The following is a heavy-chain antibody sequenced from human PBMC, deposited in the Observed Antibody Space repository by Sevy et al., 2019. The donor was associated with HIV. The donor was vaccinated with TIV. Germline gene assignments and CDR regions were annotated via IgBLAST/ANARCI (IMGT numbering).Heavy chain of an antibody. CDR1: GYSFTSYW. CDR3: ARLRRGSGRYYYMDV. V-gene: IGHV5-10-1*01. J-gene: IGHJ6*03. CDR2: IDPIDPYT. Sequence: GESLKISCKGSGYSFTSYWISWVRQMPGKGLEWMGRIDPIDPYTNFSPSFKGNVTISADKSISTAYLQWSSLKASDTAMYYCARLRRGSGRYYYMDVRGKGTTVTVSS. D-gene: IGHD3-10*01.